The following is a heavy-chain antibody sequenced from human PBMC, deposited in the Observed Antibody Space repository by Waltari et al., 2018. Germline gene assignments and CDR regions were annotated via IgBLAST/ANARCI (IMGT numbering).Heavy chain of an antibody. D-gene: IGHD3-3*01. V-gene: IGHV3-74*01. Sequence: EVQLVESGGCLVQPGGSLRLSCAASGFAFSSYWLHWVRQAPGKGLVWVARVNSGGSGMIYADSVKGRFTISRDNAKNTLHLQMNSLRVEDTAVYYCARVKFLEWLPQPAVLDYWGQGSLVIVSS. CDR3: ARVKFLEWLPQPAVLDY. J-gene: IGHJ4*02. CDR2: VNSGGSGM. CDR1: GFAFSSYW.